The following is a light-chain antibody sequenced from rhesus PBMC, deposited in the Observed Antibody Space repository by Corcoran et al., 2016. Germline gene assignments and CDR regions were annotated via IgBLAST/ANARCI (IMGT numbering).Light chain of an antibody. CDR2: GAA. V-gene: IGKV3-42*03. CDR3: QQYSNWVT. J-gene: IGKJ4*01. CDR1: QSVSSS. Sequence: EIVLTQSPATLSLSPGERATLPCRASQSVSSSLAWYQLKPEQAPRLLICGAASRATGIPKSFSGRGSGTDFTLTFSSLEPEDFEVYYYQQYSNWVTFGEETKVEIK.